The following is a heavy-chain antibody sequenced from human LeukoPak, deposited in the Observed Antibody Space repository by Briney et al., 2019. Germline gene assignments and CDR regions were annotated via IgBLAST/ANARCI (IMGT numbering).Heavy chain of an antibody. D-gene: IGHD3-22*01. CDR2: TYSDGGT. J-gene: IGHJ4*02. V-gene: IGHV3-53*01. Sequence: GGSLRLSCAASGFIFSTNDMSWVRQAPGKGLEWVSITYSDGGTYYAESAKGRFTISRDNSKNTLYLQMNSLRAEDTAVYYCARGGRYYDSSGYLDYWGQGTLVTVSS. CDR3: ARGGRYYDSSGYLDY. CDR1: GFIFSTND.